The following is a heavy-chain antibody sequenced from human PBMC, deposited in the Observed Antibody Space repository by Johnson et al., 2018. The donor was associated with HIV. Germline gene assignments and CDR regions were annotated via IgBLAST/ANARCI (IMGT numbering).Heavy chain of an antibody. D-gene: IGHD3-22*01. CDR1: GFTFSSYA. J-gene: IGHJ3*02. CDR2: ISYDGTNK. V-gene: IGHV3-30*03. Sequence: QVQLVESGGGVVQPGRSLRLSCAASGFTFSSYAMHWVRQAPGKGLEWVSVISYDGTNKYYADSVKGRFTISRDKSKNTLYLQMNSLRAEDTAVYYCAREGDSSGMVFLDAFDIWGQGTMVTVSS. CDR3: AREGDSSGMVFLDAFDI.